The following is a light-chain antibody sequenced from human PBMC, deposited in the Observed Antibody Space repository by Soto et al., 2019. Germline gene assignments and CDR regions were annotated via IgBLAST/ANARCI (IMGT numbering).Light chain of an antibody. Sequence: EFVLTQSPGTLSLSPGEIATISCRASQTVRNNYLAWYQQKPGQAPRLLIYDASSRATGIPDRFSGGGSGTDFTLTISRLEPEDFAVYYCQQRSNWPRTFGQGTKVDI. CDR2: DAS. CDR3: QQRSNWPRT. V-gene: IGKV3D-20*02. CDR1: QTVRNNY. J-gene: IGKJ1*01.